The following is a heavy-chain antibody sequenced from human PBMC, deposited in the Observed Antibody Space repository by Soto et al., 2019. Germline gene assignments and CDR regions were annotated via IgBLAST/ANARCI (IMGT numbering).Heavy chain of an antibody. Sequence: SETLSLTCTVSGGSISSSSYYWGWIRQPPGKGLEWIGSIYYSGSTYYNPSLKSRVTISVDTSKNQFSLKLSSVTAADTAVYYCARADNGYYYDSRGYFDYWGQGTLVTVSS. V-gene: IGHV4-39*01. J-gene: IGHJ4*02. CDR3: ARADNGYYYDSRGYFDY. CDR1: GGSISSSSYY. CDR2: IYYSGST. D-gene: IGHD3-22*01.